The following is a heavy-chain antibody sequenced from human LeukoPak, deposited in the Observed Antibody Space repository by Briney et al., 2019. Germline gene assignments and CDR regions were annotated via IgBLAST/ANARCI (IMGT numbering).Heavy chain of an antibody. CDR2: ISGHNGDV. CDR3: ARYNSLLRGVTASDY. D-gene: IGHD3-10*01. CDR1: GYTFSNYG. J-gene: IGHJ4*02. V-gene: IGHV1-18*01. Sequence: GASVKVSCKASGYTFSNYGITWVRQAPGQGLEWMGTISGHNGDVNYAPKFQGRVTMTTDTSTTTAYMELRSLRFDDTAVYYCARYNSLLRGVTASDYWGQGTLVTVSS.